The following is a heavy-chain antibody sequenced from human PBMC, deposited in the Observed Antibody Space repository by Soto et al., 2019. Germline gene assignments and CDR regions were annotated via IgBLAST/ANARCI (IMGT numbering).Heavy chain of an antibody. V-gene: IGHV3-11*06. CDR3: VRGGGGGLFEH. D-gene: IGHD2-21*01. CDR1: GFPFSDYY. J-gene: IGHJ4*02. CDR2: ISPKSTYR. Sequence: GGSLRLSCSTSGFPFSDYYMSWIRQAPGKGLEWLSHISPKSTYRNYADSVKGRFTISRDNTKSSLFLQMNSLGVEDTAVYYCVRGGGGGLFEHWGQGVLVTVSS.